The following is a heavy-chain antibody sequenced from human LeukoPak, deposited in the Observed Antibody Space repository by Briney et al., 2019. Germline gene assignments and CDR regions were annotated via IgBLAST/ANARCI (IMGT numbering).Heavy chain of an antibody. CDR1: GFTFSSYA. J-gene: IGHJ3*02. V-gene: IGHV3-15*01. Sequence: PGGSLRLSCAASGFTFSSYAMSWVRQAPGKGLEWVGRIKSKTDGGTTDYAAPVKGRFTISRDDSKNTLYLQMNSLKTEDTAVYYCSYSSGPERIWGQGTMVTVSS. CDR2: IKSKTDGGTT. D-gene: IGHD3-22*01. CDR3: SYSSGPERI.